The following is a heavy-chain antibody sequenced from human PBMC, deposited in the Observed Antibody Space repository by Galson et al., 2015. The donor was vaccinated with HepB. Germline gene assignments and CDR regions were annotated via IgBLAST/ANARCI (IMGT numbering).Heavy chain of an antibody. CDR1: GYTFTSYG. J-gene: IGHJ3*02. D-gene: IGHD3-22*01. CDR2: ISAYNGDT. V-gene: IGHV1-18*01. CDR3: AGKPYYYDSSGYLTDAFDI. Sequence: SVKVSCKASGYTFTSYGITWVRQAPGQGLEWMGWISAYNGDTNYAQKVQGRVAMTTDTSTSTAYMELRSLRSNDTAVYYCAGKPYYYDSSGYLTDAFDILGLETMVTVSS.